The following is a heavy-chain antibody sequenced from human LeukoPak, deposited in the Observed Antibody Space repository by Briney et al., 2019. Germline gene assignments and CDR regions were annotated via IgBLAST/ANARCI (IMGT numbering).Heavy chain of an antibody. CDR3: AGTLVATTLGLYYGMDV. Sequence: GASVKVSCKASGGTFSSYAISWVRQAPGQGLEWMGRIIPILGIANYAQKFQGRVTITADKSTSTAYMELSSLRSEDTAVYYCAGTLVATTLGLYYGMDVWGQGTTVTVSS. D-gene: IGHD5-12*01. J-gene: IGHJ6*02. CDR1: GGTFSSYA. CDR2: IIPILGIA. V-gene: IGHV1-69*04.